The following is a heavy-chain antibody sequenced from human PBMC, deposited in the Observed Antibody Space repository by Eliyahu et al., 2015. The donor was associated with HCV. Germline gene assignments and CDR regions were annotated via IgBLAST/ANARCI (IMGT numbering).Heavy chain of an antibody. V-gene: IGHV3-23*01. CDR1: GFTFSSYA. Sequence: EVQLLESGGGLVQPGGSLRLSCAASGFTFSSYAMSWVRQAPGKGLEWVSAISGSGGSTYYADSVKGRFTISRDNSKNTLYLQMNSLRAEDTAVYYCAKVPRLSSGWVMNDAFDIWGQGTMVTVSS. CDR3: AKVPRLSSGWVMNDAFDI. D-gene: IGHD6-19*01. CDR2: ISGSGGST. J-gene: IGHJ3*02.